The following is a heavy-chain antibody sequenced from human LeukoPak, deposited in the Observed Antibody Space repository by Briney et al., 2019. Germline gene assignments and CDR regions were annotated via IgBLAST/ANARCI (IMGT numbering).Heavy chain of an antibody. V-gene: IGHV6-1*01. CDR2: TYYRSKWYN. CDR3: ARDDPSVFYNWFDP. J-gene: IGHJ5*02. D-gene: IGHD2-8*01. CDR1: GDSVSSNSAA. Sequence: SLTLSLTCAISGDSVSSNSAAWNWIRQSPSRGLEWLGRTYYRSKWYNDYAVSVKSRITINPDTSKNQFSLQLNSVTPEDTAVYYCARDDPSVFYNWFDPWGQGTLVTVSS.